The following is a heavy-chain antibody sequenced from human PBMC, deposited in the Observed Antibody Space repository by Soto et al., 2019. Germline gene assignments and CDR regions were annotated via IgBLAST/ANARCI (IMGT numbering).Heavy chain of an antibody. CDR2: IIPIFGTV. CDR1: GGTFSSYA. D-gene: IGHD3-22*01. Sequence: SVKVSCKASGGTFSSYAISWVRQAPGQGLEWMGGIIPIFGTVNYAQKFQGRVTITADKSTSTAYMELSSLRSEDTAVYYCARAPPYYDSSGYLDYWGQGTLVTVSS. CDR3: ARAPPYYDSSGYLDY. J-gene: IGHJ4*02. V-gene: IGHV1-69*06.